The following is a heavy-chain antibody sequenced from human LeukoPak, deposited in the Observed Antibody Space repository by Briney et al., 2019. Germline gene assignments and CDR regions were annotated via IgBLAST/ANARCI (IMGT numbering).Heavy chain of an antibody. Sequence: GGSLRLSCAASGFTFDDYAMHWVRQAPGKGLEWVSGISWNSGSRGYADSVKGRFTISRDNAKNSLYLQMNSLGAEDTALYYCAKEGNDAFDIWGQGTMVTVSS. CDR1: GFTFDDYA. CDR2: ISWNSGSR. J-gene: IGHJ3*02. V-gene: IGHV3-9*01. CDR3: AKEGNDAFDI.